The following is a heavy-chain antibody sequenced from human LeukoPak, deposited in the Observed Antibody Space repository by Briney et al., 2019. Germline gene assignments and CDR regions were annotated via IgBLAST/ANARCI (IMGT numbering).Heavy chain of an antibody. J-gene: IGHJ4*02. D-gene: IGHD1-26*01. Sequence: GASVKVSCKASGGTFSSYAISWVRQAPGQGLEWMGGIIPIFGTANYAQKFQGRVTMTTDTSTTTAYMDLRSLRSDDTAVYYCGRLLVGATRIDYWGQGTLVTVSS. CDR2: IIPIFGTA. CDR3: GRLLVGATRIDY. V-gene: IGHV1-69*05. CDR1: GGTFSSYA.